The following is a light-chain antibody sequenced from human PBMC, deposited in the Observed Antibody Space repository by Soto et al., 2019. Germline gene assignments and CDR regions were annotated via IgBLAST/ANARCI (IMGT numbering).Light chain of an antibody. CDR1: SSNIGAGYD. CDR2: GNS. Sequence: QSVLTQPPSVSGAPGQRVTISCTGSSSNIGAGYDVHWYQQLPGTAPKLLIYGNSNRPSGVPDRFSGYKSGTSASLAITGLQAEDEADYYCQSYDSSLSSYVFGTGTNLTVL. V-gene: IGLV1-40*01. CDR3: QSYDSSLSSYV. J-gene: IGLJ1*01.